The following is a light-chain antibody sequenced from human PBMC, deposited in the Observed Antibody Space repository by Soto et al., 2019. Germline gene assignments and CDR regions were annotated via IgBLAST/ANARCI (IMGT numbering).Light chain of an antibody. CDR2: GAS. CDR3: QHYLNYPIT. CDR1: QDIGSV. J-gene: IGKJ5*01. V-gene: IGKV1-8*01. Sequence: AIRMTQSPSSLSASIGDTFTITFLASQDIGSVLAWYQQKPGTAPKVLISGASDLHGGVPSRFSGSGSRTDFTLTITHLQSEDFATYYCQHYLNYPITFGQGTRLEIK.